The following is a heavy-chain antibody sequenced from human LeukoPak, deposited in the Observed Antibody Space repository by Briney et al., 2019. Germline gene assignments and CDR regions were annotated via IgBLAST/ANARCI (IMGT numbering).Heavy chain of an antibody. J-gene: IGHJ3*02. CDR2: IYSGGST. CDR3: ANVGYCSSTSCYDAFDI. D-gene: IGHD2-2*01. Sequence: GSLRLSCAASGFTVSSNYMSWVRQAPGKGLEWVSVIYSGGSTYYADSVKGRFTISRDNSKNTLYLQMNSLRAEDTAVYYCANVGYCSSTSCYDAFDIWGQGTMVTVSS. CDR1: GFTVSSNY. V-gene: IGHV3-66*01.